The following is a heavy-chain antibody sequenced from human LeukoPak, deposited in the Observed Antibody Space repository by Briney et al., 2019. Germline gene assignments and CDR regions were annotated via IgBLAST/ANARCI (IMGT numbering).Heavy chain of an antibody. D-gene: IGHD5-12*01. J-gene: IGHJ5*02. CDR3: ARDIVATISMHWFDP. CDR1: GHTFTSYG. CDR2: ISAYNGNT. V-gene: IGHV1-18*01. Sequence: ASVKVSCKASGHTFTSYGISWVRQAPGQGLEWMGWISAYNGNTNYAQKLQGRVTMTTDTSTSTAYMELRSLRSDDTAVYYCARDIVATISMHWFDPWGQGTLVTVSS.